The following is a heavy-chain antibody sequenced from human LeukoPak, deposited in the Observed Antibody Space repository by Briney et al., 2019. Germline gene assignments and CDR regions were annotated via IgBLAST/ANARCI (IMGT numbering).Heavy chain of an antibody. V-gene: IGHV3-13*01. D-gene: IGHD6-6*01. Sequence: GGSLRLSCAASGFTFSSYDIHWVRQATGKGLEWVSGIGTAGEIYYPGSVKGRFTISRENAKNSLYLQMNSLRAGDTAVYYCARDPGAYSSSPIDYWGQGTLVTVSS. CDR3: ARDPGAYSSSPIDY. J-gene: IGHJ4*02. CDR1: GFTFSSYD. CDR2: IGTAGEI.